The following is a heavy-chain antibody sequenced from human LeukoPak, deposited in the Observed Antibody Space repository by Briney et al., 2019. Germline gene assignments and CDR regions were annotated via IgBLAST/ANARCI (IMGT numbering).Heavy chain of an antibody. CDR3: ARDRGGYGYTYGQPLDY. J-gene: IGHJ4*02. CDR2: ISSSSSYI. D-gene: IGHD5-18*01. V-gene: IGHV3-21*04. Sequence: GGSLRLSCAASGFTFSSYSMNWVRQAPGKGLEWVSSISSSSSYIYCADSVKGRFTVSRDNAKNSLYLQMNSLRGEDTAVYYCARDRGGYGYTYGQPLDYRGQGTLVTVSS. CDR1: GFTFSSYS.